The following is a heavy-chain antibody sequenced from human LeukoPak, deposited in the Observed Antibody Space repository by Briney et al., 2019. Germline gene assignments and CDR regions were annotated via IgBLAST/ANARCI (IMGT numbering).Heavy chain of an antibody. CDR3: ARDYEYSGYDYYYYYYGMDV. CDR1: GGSISSGGYY. CDR2: IYYSGST. D-gene: IGHD5-12*01. J-gene: IGHJ6*02. V-gene: IGHV4-31*03. Sequence: PSQTLPLTCTVSGGSISSGGYYWSWIRQHPGKGLEWIGYIYYSGSTYYNPSLKSRVTISVDTSKNQFSLKLSSVTAADTAVYYCARDYEYSGYDYYYYYYGMDVWGQGTTVTVSS.